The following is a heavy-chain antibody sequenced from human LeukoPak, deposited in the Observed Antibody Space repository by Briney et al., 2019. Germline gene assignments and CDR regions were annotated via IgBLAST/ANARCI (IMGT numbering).Heavy chain of an antibody. CDR1: GFTFSSYS. CDR3: ARGGYYGSGSYYFH. Sequence: GGSLRLSCAASGFTFSSYSMNWVRQAPGKGLEWVSYISSSSSTTYYADSVKGRFTISRDNAKNSLYLQMNSLRDEDTAVYYCARGGYYGSGSYYFHWGQGTLVTVSS. D-gene: IGHD3-10*01. V-gene: IGHV3-48*02. J-gene: IGHJ4*02. CDR2: ISSSSSTT.